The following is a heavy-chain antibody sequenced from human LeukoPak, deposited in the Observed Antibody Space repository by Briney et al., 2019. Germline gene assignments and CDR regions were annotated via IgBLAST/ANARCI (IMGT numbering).Heavy chain of an antibody. J-gene: IGHJ4*02. Sequence: ASVKVSCKASGYTFTGYYMHWVRQAPGQGLEWMGWINPNSGGTNYAQKFQGRVTMTRDTSISTAYMELSRLRSDDTAVYYCARAWTYYDSRGYFYWGQGTLVTVSS. D-gene: IGHD3-22*01. CDR1: GYTFTGYY. CDR2: INPNSGGT. V-gene: IGHV1-2*02. CDR3: ARAWTYYDSRGYFY.